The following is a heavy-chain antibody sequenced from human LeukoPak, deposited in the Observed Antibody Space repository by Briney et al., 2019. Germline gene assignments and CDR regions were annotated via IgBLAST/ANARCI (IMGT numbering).Heavy chain of an antibody. D-gene: IGHD6-19*01. Sequence: PSETLSLTCTVSGGSISGYYWSWIRQPPGKGLEWIGYIYYSGSTNYNPSLKSRVTISVDTSKNQFSLKLSSVTAADTAVYYCARDTVAGLDYWGQGTLVTVPS. J-gene: IGHJ4*02. CDR3: ARDTVAGLDY. CDR1: GGSISGYY. V-gene: IGHV4-59*01. CDR2: IYYSGST.